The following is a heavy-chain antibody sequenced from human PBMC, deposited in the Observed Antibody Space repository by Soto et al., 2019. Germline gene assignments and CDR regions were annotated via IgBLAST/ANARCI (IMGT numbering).Heavy chain of an antibody. CDR3: ANCILRGTFVREVTLDY. Sequence: QITLNESGPTLVKPMQTLTLTCNFSGFSLDSTAVGVGWLRQPPGKALECLALIYWDGDKRYNPSLTSRVIITKDIFKAQVVLTLPDMAPAATGGYFLANCILRGTFVREVTLDYWGQGVLLSVSS. CDR2: IYWDGDK. V-gene: IGHV2-5*02. CDR1: GFSLDSTAVG. J-gene: IGHJ4*02. D-gene: IGHD3-10*01.